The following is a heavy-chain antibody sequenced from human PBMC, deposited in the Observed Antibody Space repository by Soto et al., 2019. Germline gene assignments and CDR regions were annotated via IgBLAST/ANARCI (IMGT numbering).Heavy chain of an antibody. CDR2: IYYSGST. Sequence: PSETLSLTCTVSGGSISSYYWSWIRQPPGKGLEWIGYIYYSGSTNYNPSLKSRVTISVDTSKNQFSLKLSSVTAADTAVYYCARSNFGYYFDYWGQGTLVTVPS. CDR3: ARSNFGYYFDY. J-gene: IGHJ4*02. D-gene: IGHD3-10*01. CDR1: GGSISSYY. V-gene: IGHV4-59*01.